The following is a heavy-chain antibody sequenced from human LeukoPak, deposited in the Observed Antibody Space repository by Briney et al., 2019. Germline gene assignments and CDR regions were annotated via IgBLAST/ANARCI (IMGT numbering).Heavy chain of an antibody. CDR1: GGSISSSNW. Sequence: SGTLSLTCAVPGGSISSSNWWSWVRQPPGKGLEWIGEIYHSGSTNYNPSLKSRVTISVDKSKNQFSLKLSSVTAADTAVYYCARVDYYDSSGYADYWGQGTLVTVSS. CDR2: IYHSGST. D-gene: IGHD3-22*01. V-gene: IGHV4-4*02. CDR3: ARVDYYDSSGYADY. J-gene: IGHJ4*02.